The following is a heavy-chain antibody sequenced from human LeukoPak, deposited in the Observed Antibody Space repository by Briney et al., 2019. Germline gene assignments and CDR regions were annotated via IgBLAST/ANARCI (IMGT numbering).Heavy chain of an antibody. Sequence: KPSETLSPTCTVPGCSLSSSSYYWGWVRQPPGKGLEWIGSIYSSGSTYYNPSLKSRVTISVDTSKNQFSLKLSSVTAADTAVYYCARGRDRMVYWGQGTLVTVSS. CDR1: GCSLSSSSYY. CDR3: ARGRDRMVY. D-gene: IGHD1-14*01. V-gene: IGHV4-39*01. CDR2: IYSSGST. J-gene: IGHJ4*02.